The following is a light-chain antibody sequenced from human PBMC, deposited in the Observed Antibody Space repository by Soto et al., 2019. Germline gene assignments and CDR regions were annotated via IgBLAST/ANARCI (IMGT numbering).Light chain of an antibody. CDR3: CSHAGDNTYG. CDR1: SSDVGGYNY. Sequence: QSVLTQPPSASGSPGQSVTISCTGTSSDVGGYNYVSWYQQHPGKAPKLMIYEVTKRPSGVPDRFSGSKSGNMASLTVSGLQAEDEADYFCCSHAGDNTYGFGTGTKVTVL. V-gene: IGLV2-8*01. CDR2: EVT. J-gene: IGLJ1*01.